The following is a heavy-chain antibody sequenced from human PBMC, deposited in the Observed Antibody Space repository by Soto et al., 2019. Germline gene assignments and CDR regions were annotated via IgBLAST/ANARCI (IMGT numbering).Heavy chain of an antibody. CDR3: ATEGADSSRTSDAFDI. CDR2: ITASGGFT. V-gene: IGHV3-23*01. J-gene: IGHJ3*02. Sequence: GGSLRLSCTASGLTFNKFAFTWVRQTPGMGLEWLSSITASGGFTKYADSVKGRFTTSRDNPKNTLYLQMNSLRAEDTAVYYCATEGADSSRTSDAFDIWGQGTMVTVSS. D-gene: IGHD2-21*02. CDR1: GLTFNKFA.